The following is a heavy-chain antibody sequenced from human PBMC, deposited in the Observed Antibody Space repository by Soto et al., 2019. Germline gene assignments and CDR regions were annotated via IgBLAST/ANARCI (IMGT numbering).Heavy chain of an antibody. J-gene: IGHJ4*02. D-gene: IGHD1-26*01. CDR2: ISHDSTTT. CDR3: TRGPPAASSGTWAH. V-gene: IGHV3-74*01. CDR1: GFTYSMYW. Sequence: VSLGVSGVVSGFTYSMYWMHWVRQVPRQNPFWFPRISHDSTTTNYAASVRGRFTISRYSSKNSLYLPLSNLKPHDTPIYYCTRGPPAASSGTWAHWGQGTPVTVSS.